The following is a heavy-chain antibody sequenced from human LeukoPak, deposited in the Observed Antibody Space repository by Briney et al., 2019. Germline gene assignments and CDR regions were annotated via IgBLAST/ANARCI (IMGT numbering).Heavy chain of an antibody. Sequence: GGSLRLSCTVSGSTFSNYWTSWVRQAPGKGLEWVASIDKNGREKRYVDSVEGRFTISRDNAKNSVYLQMTSLGAEDTAVYYCATYTQNFGAPGTDYWGQGTLVTVSS. V-gene: IGHV3-7*01. J-gene: IGHJ4*02. CDR1: GSTFSNYW. CDR3: ATYTQNFGAPGTDY. D-gene: IGHD3-10*01. CDR2: IDKNGREK.